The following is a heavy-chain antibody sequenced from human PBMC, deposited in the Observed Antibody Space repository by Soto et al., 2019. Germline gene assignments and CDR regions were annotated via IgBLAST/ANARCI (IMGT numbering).Heavy chain of an antibody. CDR2: INFNSANT. J-gene: IGHJ4*01. CDR3: AKDLRTCWILCNFNS. CDR1: GFKFDDYA. Sequence: PGGSLRLSCAASGFKFDDYAMHWVRQAPGKGLEWVSGINFNSANTAYAESVKGRFTISRDNAKNSLYLQMNSLRAEDTAFYFCAKDLRTCWILCNFNSWGHLTMVIVSS. V-gene: IGHV3-9*01. D-gene: IGHD1-1*01.